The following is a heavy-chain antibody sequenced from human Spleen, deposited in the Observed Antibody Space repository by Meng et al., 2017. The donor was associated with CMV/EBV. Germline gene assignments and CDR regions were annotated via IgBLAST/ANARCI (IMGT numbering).Heavy chain of an antibody. CDR3: ARVRSGSYGNAFDI. Sequence: SGGSISSSSYSWGWIRQPPGKGLEWIGSIYYSGSTYYNPSLKSRVTISVDTSKNQFSLKLSSVTAADTAVYYCARVRSGSYGNAFDIWGQGTMVTVSS. CDR1: GGSISSSSYS. V-gene: IGHV4-39*07. CDR2: IYYSGST. D-gene: IGHD1-26*01. J-gene: IGHJ3*02.